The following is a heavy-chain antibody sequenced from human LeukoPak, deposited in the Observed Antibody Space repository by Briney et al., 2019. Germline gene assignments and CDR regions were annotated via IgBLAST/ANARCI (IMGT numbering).Heavy chain of an antibody. CDR3: ARSSRMSYSSSYYFDY. CDR2: INHSGST. CDR1: GGSFSGYY. Sequence: ASETLSLTCAVYGGSFSGYYWSWIRQPPGKGLEWIAEINHSGSTNYNPSLKSRVTISVDTSKNQFSLKLSSVTAADTAVYYCARSSRMSYSSSYYFDYWGQGTLVTVSS. J-gene: IGHJ4*02. V-gene: IGHV4-34*01. D-gene: IGHD6-6*01.